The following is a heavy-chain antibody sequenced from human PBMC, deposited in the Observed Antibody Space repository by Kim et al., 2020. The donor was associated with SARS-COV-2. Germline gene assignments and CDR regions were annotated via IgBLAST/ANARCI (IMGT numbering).Heavy chain of an antibody. CDR3: AREPQLLWFGELLSPFDY. V-gene: IGHV4-34*01. J-gene: IGHJ4*02. CDR2: INHSGST. CDR1: GGSFSGYY. Sequence: SETLSLTCAVYGGSFSGYYWSWIRQPPGKGLEWIGEINHSGSTNYNPSLKSRVTISVDTSKNQFSLKLSSVTAADTAVYYCAREPQLLWFGELLSPFDYWGQGTLGTVSS. D-gene: IGHD3-10*01.